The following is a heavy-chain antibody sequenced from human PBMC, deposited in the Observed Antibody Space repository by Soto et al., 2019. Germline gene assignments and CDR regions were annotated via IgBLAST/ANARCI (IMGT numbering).Heavy chain of an antibody. CDR2: IIPIFGTA. V-gene: IGHV1-69*12. CDR3: AVGSVDIVPSGMKPVDP. Sequence: QVQLVQSGAEVKQPGSSVKVSCKASGGTFSNYAISWVRQAPGQGREWMGVIIPIFGTANYAQQFQGRVTITADEFTSTAYMELSSLRSEDTAIYYCAVGSVDIVPSGMKPVDPWGKGTLVTVSS. J-gene: IGHJ5*02. D-gene: IGHD5-12*01. CDR1: GGTFSNYA.